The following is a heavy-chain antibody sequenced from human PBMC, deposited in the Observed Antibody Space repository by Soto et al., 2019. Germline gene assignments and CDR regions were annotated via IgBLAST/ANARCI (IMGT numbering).Heavy chain of an antibody. Sequence: ASVNGSCKASGYTFTSYGISWVRQAPGQGLEWMGWISAYNGNTNYAQKLQGRVTMTTDTSTSTAYMELRSLRSDDTAVYYCARVVVVAGPHNRSFVPSCQGILVTV. CDR3: ARVVVVAGPHNRSFVP. J-gene: IGHJ5*02. CDR1: GYTFTSYG. V-gene: IGHV1-18*04. CDR2: ISAYNGNT. D-gene: IGHD2-15*01.